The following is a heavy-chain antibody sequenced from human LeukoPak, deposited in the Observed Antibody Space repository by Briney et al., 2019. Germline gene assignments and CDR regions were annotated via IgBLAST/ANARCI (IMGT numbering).Heavy chain of an antibody. V-gene: IGHV4-39*01. Sequence: PSETLSLTCTVSGGSISSSSYYWGWIRQPPGKGLEWIANIYYSGITYYNPSLKSRVTTSVDTSKNQFSLKVTSVTAADTAVYYCARLYSSTCYFDCWGQGTLVTVSS. CDR1: GGSISSSSYY. CDR2: IYYSGIT. D-gene: IGHD4-11*01. CDR3: ARLYSSTCYFDC. J-gene: IGHJ4*02.